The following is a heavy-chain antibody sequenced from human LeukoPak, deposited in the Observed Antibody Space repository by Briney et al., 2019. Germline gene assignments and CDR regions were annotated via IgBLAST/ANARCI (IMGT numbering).Heavy chain of an antibody. Sequence: RASVKVSRKASGGTFSTYVISWVRQARGQGLEWMAEIIPIFVTANNAQKFQGRVTITADESTGTAYIELSSLRSEDTAVYYCAAVDKLTIFGVVINDDYWGQGTLVTVSS. CDR1: GGTFSTYV. V-gene: IGHV1-69*13. CDR3: AAVDKLTIFGVVINDDY. D-gene: IGHD3-3*01. CDR2: IIPIFVTA. J-gene: IGHJ4*02.